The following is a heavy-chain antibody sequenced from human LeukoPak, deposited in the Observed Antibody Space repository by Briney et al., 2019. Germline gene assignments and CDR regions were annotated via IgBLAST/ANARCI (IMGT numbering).Heavy chain of an antibody. CDR2: INHSGST. V-gene: IGHV4-34*01. Sequence: SETLSLTCAVYGGSFSGYYWSWIRQPPGKGLEWIGEINHSGSTNYNPSLKSRVTISVDTSKNQFSLKLSSVTAADTVVYYCARIPGIAAAGTGWFDPWGQGTLVTVSS. J-gene: IGHJ5*02. CDR3: ARIPGIAAAGTGWFDP. CDR1: GGSFSGYY. D-gene: IGHD6-13*01.